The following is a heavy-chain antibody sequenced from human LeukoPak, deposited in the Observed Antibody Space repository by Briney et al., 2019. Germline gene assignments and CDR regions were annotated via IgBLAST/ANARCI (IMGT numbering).Heavy chain of an antibody. D-gene: IGHD3-22*01. CDR3: AKSYYDSSGYYFDY. J-gene: IGHJ4*02. V-gene: IGHV3-30*18. CDR1: GFTFSSYS. Sequence: GGSLRLSCAASGFTFSSYSMNWVRQAPGKGLEWVAVISYDGSNKYYADSVKGRFTISRDNSKNTLYLQMNSLRAEDTAVYYCAKSYYDSSGYYFDYWGQGTLVTVSS. CDR2: ISYDGSNK.